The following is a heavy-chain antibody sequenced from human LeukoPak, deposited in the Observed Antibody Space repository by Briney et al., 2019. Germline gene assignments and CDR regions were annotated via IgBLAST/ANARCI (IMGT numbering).Heavy chain of an antibody. CDR2: ISWDGGST. CDR3: AKDGLYSGYDTYYYYYMDV. CDR1: GFTFDDYT. J-gene: IGHJ6*03. D-gene: IGHD5-12*01. Sequence: PGGSLRLSCAASGFTFDDYTMHWVRQAPGKALEWVSLISWDGGSTYYADSVKGRFTISRDNSKNSLYLQMNSLRTEDTALYYCAKDGLYSGYDTYYYYYMDVWGKGTTVTVSS. V-gene: IGHV3-43*01.